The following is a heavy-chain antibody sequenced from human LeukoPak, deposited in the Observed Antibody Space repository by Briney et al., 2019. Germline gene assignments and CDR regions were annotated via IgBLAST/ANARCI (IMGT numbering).Heavy chain of an antibody. J-gene: IGHJ3*02. D-gene: IGHD5-18*01. Sequence: SQTLSLTCAISGGSVSSNSAAWNWIRQSPSRGLEWLGRTYYRSKWYNDYAVSVKSRITINPDTSKNQFSLKLSSVTAADTAVYYCARLWVDTAMTDAFDIWGQGTMVTVSS. CDR1: GGSVSSNSAA. V-gene: IGHV6-1*01. CDR3: ARLWVDTAMTDAFDI. CDR2: TYYRSKWYN.